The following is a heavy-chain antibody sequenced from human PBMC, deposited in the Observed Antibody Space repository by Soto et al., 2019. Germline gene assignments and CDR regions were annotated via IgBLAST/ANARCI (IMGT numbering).Heavy chain of an antibody. D-gene: IGHD3-22*01. CDR1: GGSVSSGNYY. V-gene: IGHV4-61*01. CDR2: FYYTGSI. J-gene: IGHJ5*02. Sequence: SETLSLTCTVSGGSVSSGNYYWSWIRQPPGKGLEWIGYFYYTGSINYNPSPNSQVTISVDTSKNQFSLKLSSVTAADTAVYYCARSYYDTSGYSLDPWGQGTLVTVSS. CDR3: ARSYYDTSGYSLDP.